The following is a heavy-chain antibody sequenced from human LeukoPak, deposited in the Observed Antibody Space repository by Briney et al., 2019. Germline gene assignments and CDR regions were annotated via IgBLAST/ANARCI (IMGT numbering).Heavy chain of an antibody. Sequence: GESLKISCKGSGYSFTGYWIGWVRQMPGKGLEWMGIIYPGDSDTRYSPSFQGQVTISADKSISTAYLQWSSLKASDTAMYYCARLGYYDSSGRKIADAFDIWGQGTMVTVSS. CDR1: GYSFTGYW. CDR2: IYPGDSDT. D-gene: IGHD3-22*01. CDR3: ARLGYYDSSGRKIADAFDI. V-gene: IGHV5-51*01. J-gene: IGHJ3*02.